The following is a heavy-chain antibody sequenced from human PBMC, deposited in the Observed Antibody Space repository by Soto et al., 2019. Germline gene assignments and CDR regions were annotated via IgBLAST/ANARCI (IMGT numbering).Heavy chain of an antibody. V-gene: IGHV4-30-4*01. CDR1: GGSISSGDYY. D-gene: IGHD3-3*01. CDR3: AREGGRINYEGNWLDP. Sequence: NPSETLSLTCTVSGGSISSGDYYWSWIRQPPGKGLEWIGYIYYSGSTYYNPSLKSRVTISVDTSKNQFSLKLSSVTAADTAVYYCAREGGRINYEGNWLDPWGQGILVTVSS. CDR2: IYYSGST. J-gene: IGHJ5*02.